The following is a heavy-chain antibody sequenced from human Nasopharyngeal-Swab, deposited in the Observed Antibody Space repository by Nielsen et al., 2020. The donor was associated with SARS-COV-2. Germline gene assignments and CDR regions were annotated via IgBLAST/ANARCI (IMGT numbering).Heavy chain of an antibody. Sequence: GESLKISCAASGFTFGSYGMSWVRQAPGKGLEWVSGIGDSGGKTYYADSVKGRFTISRDSSKNTLNLQMNSLRVEDTAIYYCAKDRQQLANFDYWGQGTLGTVAS. D-gene: IGHD6-13*01. CDR3: AKDRQQLANFDY. CDR1: GFTFGSYG. CDR2: IGDSGGKT. J-gene: IGHJ4*02. V-gene: IGHV3-23*01.